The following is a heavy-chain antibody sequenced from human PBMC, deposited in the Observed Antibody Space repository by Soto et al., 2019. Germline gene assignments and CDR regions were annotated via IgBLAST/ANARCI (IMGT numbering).Heavy chain of an antibody. V-gene: IGHV3-30*18. D-gene: IGHD3-22*01. CDR2: ISYDGSNK. Sequence: GSLRLSCAASGFTFSSYGMHWVRQAPGKGLEWVAVISYDGSNKYYADSVKGRSTISRDNSKNTLYLQMNSLRAEDTAVYYCAKDTYDSSGYFDYWGQGTLVTVSS. J-gene: IGHJ4*02. CDR1: GFTFSSYG. CDR3: AKDTYDSSGYFDY.